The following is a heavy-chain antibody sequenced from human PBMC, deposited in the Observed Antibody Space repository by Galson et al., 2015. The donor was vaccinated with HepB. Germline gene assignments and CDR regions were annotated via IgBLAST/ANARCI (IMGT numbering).Heavy chain of an antibody. J-gene: IGHJ4*02. CDR2: ISVSGANT. Sequence: SLRLSCAASGFTFGNSDMHWVRQAPGKGLEWVSAISVSGANTYYADSVKGRFTISRDNSKDTLHLQMNSLRPEDTAIYYCAKRYCSSSVCYPIDSWGQGALVTVSS. CDR1: GFTFGNSD. V-gene: IGHV3-23*01. D-gene: IGHD2-2*01. CDR3: AKRYCSSSVCYPIDS.